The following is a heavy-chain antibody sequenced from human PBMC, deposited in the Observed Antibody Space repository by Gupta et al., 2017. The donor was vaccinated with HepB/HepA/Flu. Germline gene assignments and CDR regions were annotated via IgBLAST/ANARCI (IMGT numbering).Heavy chain of an antibody. CDR2: IKQDGSEK. Sequence: EVQLVESGGGLVQPGGSLRLSGAASGFTFSSYWMSWVRQAPGKGLEWVANIKQDGSEKYYVDSVKGRFTISRDNAKNSLYLQMNSLRAEDTAVYYCAPLGGHSGSSPADYWGQGTLVTVSS. D-gene: IGHD1-26*01. CDR1: GFTFSSYW. CDR3: APLGGHSGSSPADY. V-gene: IGHV3-7*01. J-gene: IGHJ4*02.